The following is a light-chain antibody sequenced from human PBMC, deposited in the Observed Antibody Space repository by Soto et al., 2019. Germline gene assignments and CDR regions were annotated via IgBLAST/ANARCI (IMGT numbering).Light chain of an antibody. V-gene: IGKV3-20*01. CDR1: QSVNNN. Sequence: EIILTQSPASLSVSPGERATLSCRASQSVNNNLAWYQQKPGQAPRLLIYGASIRATGIPDRFSGSGSGTDFTLTISRLEPEDFAVYHCQQYGSSPTTFGQGTKVEIK. CDR3: QQYGSSPTT. CDR2: GAS. J-gene: IGKJ1*01.